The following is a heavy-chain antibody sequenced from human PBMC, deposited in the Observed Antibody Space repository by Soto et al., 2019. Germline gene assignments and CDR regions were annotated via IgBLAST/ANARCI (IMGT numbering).Heavy chain of an antibody. J-gene: IGHJ1*01. CDR1: GGTFSSYA. Sequence: QVQLVQSGAEVKKPGSSVKVSCKASGGTFSSYAISWVRQAPGQGLEWMGGIIPIFGTANYAQKFQGRVTITADESTSTAYMELSSLRSEDTAVYYCARDEGYCGGDCYAEYFQQWGQGTLVTVSS. CDR2: IIPIFGTA. V-gene: IGHV1-69*12. D-gene: IGHD2-21*02. CDR3: ARDEGYCGGDCYAEYFQQ.